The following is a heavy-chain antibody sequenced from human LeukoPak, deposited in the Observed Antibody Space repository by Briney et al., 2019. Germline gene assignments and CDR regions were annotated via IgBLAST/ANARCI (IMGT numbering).Heavy chain of an antibody. V-gene: IGHV3-53*01. Sequence: PGGSLRLSCAASGFTVSSTYMSWVRQAPGKGLEWVSVIYSGGSTYYADSVRGRFTISRDKSKNTLYLQMNSLRAEDTAVYYCARDRGLDPWGQGTLVTVTS. D-gene: IGHD3-22*01. J-gene: IGHJ5*02. CDR2: IYSGGST. CDR3: ARDRGLDP. CDR1: GFTVSSTY.